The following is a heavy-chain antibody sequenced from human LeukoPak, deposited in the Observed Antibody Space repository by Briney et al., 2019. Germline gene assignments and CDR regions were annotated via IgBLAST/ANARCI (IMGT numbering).Heavy chain of an antibody. V-gene: IGHV3-23*01. CDR3: AKRSCGGGSCNFDY. CDR2: ISDTGGAT. Sequence: GGSLGLSCAASGFTFKNYAMSWVRQAPGKGLEWVSAISDTGGATNYADSVKGRFTISRDNSKNTVYLQMNSLRGEDTAVYYCAKRSCGGGSCNFDYWGQGTLVTVSS. D-gene: IGHD2-15*01. J-gene: IGHJ4*02. CDR1: GFTFKNYA.